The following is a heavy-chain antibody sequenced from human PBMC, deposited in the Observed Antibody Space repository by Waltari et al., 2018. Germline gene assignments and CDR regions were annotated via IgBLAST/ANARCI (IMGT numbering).Heavy chain of an antibody. Sequence: QLQLQESGPGLVKPSETLSLTCTVPGGSISSSSYYWGWIRQPPGKGLEWIGSIYYSGSTYYNPSLKSRVTISVDTSKNQFSLKLSSVTAADTAVYYCARAGGGSCYSCDYWGQGTLVTVSS. CDR3: ARAGGGSCYSCDY. V-gene: IGHV4-39*07. D-gene: IGHD2-15*01. CDR2: IYYSGST. J-gene: IGHJ4*02. CDR1: GGSISSSSYY.